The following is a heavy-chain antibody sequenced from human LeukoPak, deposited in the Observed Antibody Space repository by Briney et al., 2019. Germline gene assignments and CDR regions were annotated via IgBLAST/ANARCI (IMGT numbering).Heavy chain of an antibody. J-gene: IGHJ3*02. CDR1: GFTFRTYS. D-gene: IGHD1-14*01. V-gene: IGHV3-21*01. Sequence: GGSLRLSCAASGFTFRTYSMNWVRQAPGKGLEWVSTISSHSIYIYYADSVKGRFTISRDNAKNLLYLQMDSLRADDTAVYYCARDSGPADPEAFDIWGQGTMVTVSS. CDR3: ARDSGPADPEAFDI. CDR2: ISSHSIYI.